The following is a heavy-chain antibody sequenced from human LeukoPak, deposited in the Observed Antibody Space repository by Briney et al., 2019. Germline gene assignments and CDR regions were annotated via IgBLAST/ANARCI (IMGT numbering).Heavy chain of an antibody. V-gene: IGHV4-59*11. Sequence: SSETLSLTCTVSNGSISGLYWSWIRQPPGKGLEWIGHIFYSGSTNYNPSVKSRLIISVDTSKNQFSLKLSSMTAADTAVYYCASGNGGRTDAFDIWGQGRMVTVSS. D-gene: IGHD4-23*01. J-gene: IGHJ3*02. CDR2: IFYSGST. CDR3: ASGNGGRTDAFDI. CDR1: NGSISGLY.